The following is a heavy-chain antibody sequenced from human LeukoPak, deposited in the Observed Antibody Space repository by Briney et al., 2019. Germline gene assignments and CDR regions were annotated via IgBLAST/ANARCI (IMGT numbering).Heavy chain of an antibody. CDR2: INPNSGGT. D-gene: IGHD2-21*02. CDR1: GYTFTGYY. V-gene: IGHV1-2*06. J-gene: IGHJ4*02. Sequence: ASVKVSCKASGYTFTGYYMHWVRQAPGQGLEWMGRINPNSGGTNYAQKFQGRVTMTRDTSISTAYMELSRLRSDDTAVYSCARDLYCGGDCYTDYWGQGTLVTVSS. CDR3: ARDLYCGGDCYTDY.